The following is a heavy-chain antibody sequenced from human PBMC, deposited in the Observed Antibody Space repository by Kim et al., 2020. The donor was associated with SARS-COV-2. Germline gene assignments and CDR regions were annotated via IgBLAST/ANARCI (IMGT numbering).Heavy chain of an antibody. CDR3: AKDRPHAGRAGLVSVGAFDI. Sequence: GGSLRLSCAASGFTFSSYAMSWVRQAPGKGLEWVSAISGSGGSTYYADSVKGRFTISRDNSKNTLYLQMNSLRAEDTAVYYCAKDRPHAGRAGLVSVGAFDIWGQGTMVTVSS. D-gene: IGHD2-8*01. V-gene: IGHV3-23*01. CDR2: ISGSGGST. CDR1: GFTFSSYA. J-gene: IGHJ3*02.